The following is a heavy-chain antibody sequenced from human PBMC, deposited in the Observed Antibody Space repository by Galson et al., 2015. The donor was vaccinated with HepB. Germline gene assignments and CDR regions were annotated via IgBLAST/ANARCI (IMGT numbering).Heavy chain of an antibody. V-gene: IGHV3-30*02. Sequence: SLRLSCAASGFTFSSYGMHWVRQAPGKGLEWVAFIRYDGSNKYYADSVKGRFTISRDNSKNTLYLQMNSLRAEDTAVYYCAKNYGSGSYFLYYFDYWGQGTLVTVSS. D-gene: IGHD3-10*01. CDR1: GFTFSSYG. CDR3: AKNYGSGSYFLYYFDY. J-gene: IGHJ4*02. CDR2: IRYDGSNK.